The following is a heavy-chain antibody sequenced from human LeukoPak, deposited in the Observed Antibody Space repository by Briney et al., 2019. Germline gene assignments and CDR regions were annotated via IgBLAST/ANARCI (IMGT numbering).Heavy chain of an antibody. CDR2: IYYSGST. D-gene: IGHD4-4*01. V-gene: IGHV4-59*08. J-gene: IGHJ5*02. Sequence: PSQTLSLTCTVSGGSISSYYWSWIRQPPGKGLEWIGYIYYSGSTNYNPSLKSRVTISVDTSKNQFSLKLSSVTAADTAVYYCARQNGDYSSWFDPWGQGTLVTVSS. CDR1: GGSISSYY. CDR3: ARQNGDYSSWFDP.